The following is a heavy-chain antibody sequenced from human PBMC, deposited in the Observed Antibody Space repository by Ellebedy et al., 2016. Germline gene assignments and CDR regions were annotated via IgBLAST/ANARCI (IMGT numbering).Heavy chain of an antibody. J-gene: IGHJ4*02. V-gene: IGHV1-58*01. CDR1: GFTFTSSA. CDR3: AARRSGSHFDF. D-gene: IGHD3-3*01. Sequence: SVKVSXXASGFTFTSSAVQWVRQARGQRLEWIGWIVVGSGYTNYAQKFQERVTITRAMSTSTAYMEVSSLRSDDTAVYFCAARRSGSHFDFWGQGTLVTVSS. CDR2: IVVGSGYT.